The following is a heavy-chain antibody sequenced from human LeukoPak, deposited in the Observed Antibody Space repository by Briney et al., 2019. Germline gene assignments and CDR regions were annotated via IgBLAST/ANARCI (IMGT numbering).Heavy chain of an antibody. CDR2: IRYDESDK. J-gene: IGHJ4*02. CDR1: GFTFSRYG. CDR3: ATHYYASGNYYNPIFY. D-gene: IGHD3-10*01. V-gene: IGHV3-30*02. Sequence: PGGSLRLSCAASGFTFSRYGMHWVRQAPGKELEWVAFIRYDESDKKYKDSVKGRFTVSKDNSKNTLSLQMHSLRVEDTAVYYCATHYYASGNYYNPIFYWGQGALVTVSS.